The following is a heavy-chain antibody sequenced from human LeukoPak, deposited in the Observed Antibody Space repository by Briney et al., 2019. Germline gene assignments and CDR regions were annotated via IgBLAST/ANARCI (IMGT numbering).Heavy chain of an antibody. CDR3: AGFSITMVRGVMPW. V-gene: IGHV4-34*01. CDR1: GGSFSGYY. Sequence: PSETLSLTCAAYGGSFSGYYWSWIRQPPGKGLEWIGEINHSGSTNYNPSLKSRVTISVDTSKNQFSLKLSSVTAADTAVYYCAGFSITMVRGVMPWWGQGTLVTVSS. CDR2: INHSGST. D-gene: IGHD3-10*01. J-gene: IGHJ4*02.